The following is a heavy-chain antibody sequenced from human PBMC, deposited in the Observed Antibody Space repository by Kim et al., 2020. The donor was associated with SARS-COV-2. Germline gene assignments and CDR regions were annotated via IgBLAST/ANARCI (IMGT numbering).Heavy chain of an antibody. CDR3: ARGRSGYYYSDFDY. J-gene: IGHJ4*02. V-gene: IGHV1-69*13. Sequence: SVKVSCKASGGTFSSYAISWVRQAPGQGLEWMGGIIPIFGTANYAQKFQGRVTMTADESTSTAYMELSSLRSEDTAVYYCARGRSGYYYSDFDYWGQGTLVTVSS. CDR1: GGTFSSYA. D-gene: IGHD3-22*01. CDR2: IIPIFGTA.